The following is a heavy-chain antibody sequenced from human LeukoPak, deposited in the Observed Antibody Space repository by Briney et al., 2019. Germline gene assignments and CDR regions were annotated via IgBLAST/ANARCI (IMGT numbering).Heavy chain of an antibody. D-gene: IGHD4-17*01. CDR1: GFTFITYA. Sequence: GGSLRLSCEASGFTFITYAMQWVRQAPGKGLDWVAVISDDGSKMYYADSVKGRFTIARDNAKNSLYLQMNSLRAEDTAVYYCARTTVTAGRTNWFDPWGQGTLVIVSS. CDR3: ARTTVTAGRTNWFDP. J-gene: IGHJ5*02. CDR2: ISDDGSKM. V-gene: IGHV3-30*04.